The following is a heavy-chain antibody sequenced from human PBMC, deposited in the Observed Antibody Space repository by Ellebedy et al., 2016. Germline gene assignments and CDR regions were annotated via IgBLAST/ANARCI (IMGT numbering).Heavy chain of an antibody. Sequence: GESLKISXAASGFTFSSYTMRWVRQAPGKGLEWVSDISGSGGSTYYADSVKGRFTISRDNSKNTLYLQMNSLRAEDTAVYYCAKGTLLWFGESPFDYWGQGTLVTVSS. CDR3: AKGTLLWFGESPFDY. CDR1: GFTFSSYT. J-gene: IGHJ4*02. D-gene: IGHD3-10*01. V-gene: IGHV3-23*01. CDR2: ISGSGGST.